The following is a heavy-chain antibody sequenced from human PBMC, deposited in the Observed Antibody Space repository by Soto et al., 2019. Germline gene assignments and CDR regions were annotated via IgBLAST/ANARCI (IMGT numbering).Heavy chain of an antibody. CDR1: GYTLTELS. V-gene: IGHV1-24*01. Sequence: ASVKVSCKVSGYTLTELSMHWVRQAPGKGLEWMGGFDPEDGETIYAQKFQGRVTMTEDTSTDTAYMELSSLRSEDTAVYYCATSGEWLATYYFDYWGQGTLVTVSS. J-gene: IGHJ4*02. D-gene: IGHD6-19*01. CDR3: ATSGEWLATYYFDY. CDR2: FDPEDGET.